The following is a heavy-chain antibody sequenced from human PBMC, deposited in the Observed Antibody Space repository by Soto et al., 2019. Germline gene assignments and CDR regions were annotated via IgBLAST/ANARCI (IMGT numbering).Heavy chain of an antibody. CDR2: TYYRSKWYS. D-gene: IGHD4-4*01. CDR1: GDSVSSNSVV. J-gene: IGHJ3*02. CDR3: ARGIHDTTVGAAFDI. V-gene: IGHV6-1*01. Sequence: SQTLSLTCAISGDSVSSNSVVWNWIRQSPSRGLEWLGRTYYRSKWYSEYVVFVKSRITINPDTSKNQFSLQLNSVTPEDTAVYYCARGIHDTTVGAAFDIWGQGQMVIVS.